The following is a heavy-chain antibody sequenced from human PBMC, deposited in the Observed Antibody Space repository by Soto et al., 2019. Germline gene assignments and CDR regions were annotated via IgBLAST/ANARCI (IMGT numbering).Heavy chain of an antibody. V-gene: IGHV3-23*01. J-gene: IGHJ4*02. CDR1: GFTFSSYA. CDR2: ISGSGGST. Sequence: GGSLRLSCAASGFTFSSYAMSWVRQAPGKGLEWVSAISGSGGSTYYADSVKGRFTISRDNSKNTLYLQMNSLRAEDTAVYYCAKFPDYDFWSGYLDYWGQGTLVTVSS. CDR3: AKFPDYDFWSGYLDY. D-gene: IGHD3-3*01.